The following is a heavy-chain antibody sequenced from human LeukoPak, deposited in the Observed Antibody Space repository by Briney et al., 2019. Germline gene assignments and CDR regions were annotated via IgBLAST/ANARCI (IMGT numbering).Heavy chain of an antibody. Sequence: ASVKVSCKASGYTFTSYDIDWVRQATGQGLEWMGWMNPNSGNTGYAQKFQGRVTITRNTSISTAYMELSSLRSEDTAVCYCASARRGYYYYYMDVWGKGTTVTVSS. V-gene: IGHV1-8*03. CDR1: GYTFTSYD. J-gene: IGHJ6*03. CDR2: MNPNSGNT. D-gene: IGHD6-6*01. CDR3: ASARRGYYYYYMDV.